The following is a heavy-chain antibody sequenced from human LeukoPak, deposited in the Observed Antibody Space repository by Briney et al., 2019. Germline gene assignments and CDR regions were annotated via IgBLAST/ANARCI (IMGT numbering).Heavy chain of an antibody. V-gene: IGHV4-4*07. J-gene: IGHJ2*01. Sequence: SETLSLTCTVSGGSVSSYYWTLIRQPARKGLEWVGGIYTSGSTNYNPSLKSRVTMSVDTSKNQFSLKLSSVTAADTAVYYCARVGPRQVAMGYFDLWGRGTLVTVSS. CDR3: ARVGPRQVAMGYFDL. CDR2: IYTSGST. D-gene: IGHD5-24*01. CDR1: GGSVSSYY.